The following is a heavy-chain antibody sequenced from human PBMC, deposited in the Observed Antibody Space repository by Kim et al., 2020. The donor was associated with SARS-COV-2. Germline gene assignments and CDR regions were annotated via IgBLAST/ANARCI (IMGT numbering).Heavy chain of an antibody. D-gene: IGHD4-4*01. CDR1: GGSMQSYY. CDR3: ARRIISTEVLDY. J-gene: IGHJ4*02. CDR2: AYYTGIT. V-gene: IGHV4-59*08. Sequence: SETLSLTCTLSGGSMQSYYWAWMRQPPGKGLEWLGFAYYTGITRYNSSLRSRVSISVDTSKNQFSLSLSSVTAADTAVYFCARRIISTEVLDYWGPG.